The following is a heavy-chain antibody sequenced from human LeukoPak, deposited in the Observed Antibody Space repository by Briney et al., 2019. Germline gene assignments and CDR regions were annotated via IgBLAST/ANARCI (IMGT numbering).Heavy chain of an antibody. Sequence: ASVKVSCKASGYIFNSQGMNWVRQAPGQGLEWMGWINTDSGKATYAQGFTGRFVFSLDSSVSTVYLQISDLMPEDIAKYYCAREILRFDIWGQGTTVTVSS. CDR1: GYIFNSQG. CDR2: INTDSGKA. V-gene: IGHV7-4-1*02. J-gene: IGHJ3*02. CDR3: AREILRFDI.